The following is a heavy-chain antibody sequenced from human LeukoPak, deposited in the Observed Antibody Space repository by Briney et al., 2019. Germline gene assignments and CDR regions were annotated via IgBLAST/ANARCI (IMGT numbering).Heavy chain of an antibody. V-gene: IGHV1-2*02. Sequence: GASVKVSCKASGYTFTGYYMHWVRQAPGQGLEWMGWINPNSGGTNYAQKFQGRVTMTRDTSISTAYMELRSLRSDDTAVYYCARAPGPKRAFDIWGQGTMVTVSS. J-gene: IGHJ3*02. CDR3: ARAPGPKRAFDI. CDR2: INPNSGGT. CDR1: GYTFTGYY.